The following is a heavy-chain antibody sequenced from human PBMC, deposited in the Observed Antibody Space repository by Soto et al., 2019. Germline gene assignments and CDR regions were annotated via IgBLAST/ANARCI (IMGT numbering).Heavy chain of an antibody. CDR2: ISDSGGSA. D-gene: IGHD5-18*01. Sequence: GGSLRLSCAASGFTFRSYAMHWVRQAPGKGLEGVSGISDSGGSAYYADSVKGRFTISRDNSKNTLYLQMNSLRAEDTAVYYCARHGYSYAGGSSDYWGQGTLVTVSS. V-gene: IGHV3-23*01. J-gene: IGHJ4*02. CDR1: GFTFRSYA. CDR3: ARHGYSYAGGSSDY.